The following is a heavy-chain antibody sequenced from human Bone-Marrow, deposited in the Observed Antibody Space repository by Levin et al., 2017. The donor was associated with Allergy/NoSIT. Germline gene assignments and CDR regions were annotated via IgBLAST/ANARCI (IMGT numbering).Heavy chain of an antibody. D-gene: IGHD1-26*01. CDR1: GFTFSSYG. CDR2: ISYDGSNK. J-gene: IGHJ4*02. V-gene: IGHV3-30*18. CDR3: AKDPPGATTMTSPFDY. Sequence: GGSLRLSCAASGFTFSSYGMHWVRQAPGKGLEWVAVISYDGSNKYYADSVKGRFTISRDNSKNTLYLQMNSLRAEDTAVYYCAKDPPGATTMTSPFDYWGQGTLVTVSS.